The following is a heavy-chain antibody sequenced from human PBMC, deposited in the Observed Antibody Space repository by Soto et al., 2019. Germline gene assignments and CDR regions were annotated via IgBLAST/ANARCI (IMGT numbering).Heavy chain of an antibody. J-gene: IGHJ4*02. CDR1: GFAFSSYW. CDR2: IRQDGGEE. CDR3: ARAPSYCRGAARLGY. D-gene: IGHD2-15*01. Sequence: GGSLRLSCPSSGFAFSSYWMSGVRQAPGKGLDLVANIRQDGGEEYYLASVKGRFTISRNNAKNSVFLQMNSLRANDTAVYYCARAPSYCRGAARLGYWSQGTLVAVSS. V-gene: IGHV3-7*01.